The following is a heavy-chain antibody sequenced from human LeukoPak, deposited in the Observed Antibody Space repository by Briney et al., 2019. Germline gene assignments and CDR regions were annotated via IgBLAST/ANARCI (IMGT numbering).Heavy chain of an antibody. CDR2: LHANGDEK. V-gene: IGHV3-7*01. Sequence: GGSLRLSCATSGFSLSGYWMSWVRQAPGKGLEWVARLHANGDEKNFVGSVQGRFTVSRDNAKNSLYLQMNSLRVEDTAVYYCARGGYSFDYLGQGTLVTVSS. CDR3: ARGGYSFDY. D-gene: IGHD5-12*01. CDR1: GFSLSGYW. J-gene: IGHJ4*02.